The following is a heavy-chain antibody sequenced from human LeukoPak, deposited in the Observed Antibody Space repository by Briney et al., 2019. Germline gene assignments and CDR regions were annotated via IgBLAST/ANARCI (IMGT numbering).Heavy chain of an antibody. CDR2: IYHSGST. V-gene: IGHV4-4*02. CDR3: ARDLDLLWFGELGWFDP. J-gene: IGHJ5*02. D-gene: IGHD3-10*01. CDR1: GGSISSSNW. Sequence: KASETLSLTCAVSGGSISSSNWWSWVRQPPGKGLEWIGEIYHSGSTNYNPSLKSRVTISVDKSKNQFSLKLSSVTAADTAVYYCARDLDLLWFGELGWFDPWGQGTLVTVSS.